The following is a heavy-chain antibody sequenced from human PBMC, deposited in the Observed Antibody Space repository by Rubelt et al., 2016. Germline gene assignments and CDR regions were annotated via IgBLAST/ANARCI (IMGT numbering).Heavy chain of an antibody. CDR3: ARDTCSGGSCYFGYYYGMDV. Sequence: VSYISSSSSYTNYADSVKGRFTISRDNAKNSLYLQMNSLRDEDTAVYYCARDTCSGGSCYFGYYYGMDVWGQGTTVTVSS. D-gene: IGHD2-15*01. J-gene: IGHJ6*02. CDR2: ISSSSSYT. V-gene: IGHV3-11*06.